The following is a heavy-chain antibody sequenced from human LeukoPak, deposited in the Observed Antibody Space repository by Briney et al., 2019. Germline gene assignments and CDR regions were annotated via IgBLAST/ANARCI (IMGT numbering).Heavy chain of an antibody. CDR3: TTDEYDILTGYSKPFDY. V-gene: IGHV3-21*03. J-gene: IGHJ4*02. D-gene: IGHD3-9*01. CDR1: GFTFSSYS. CDR2: ISSSSSHI. Sequence: PGGSLRLSCAASGFTFSSYSMNWVRQAPGKGLEWVSSISSSSSHIYYADSVKGRFTISRDNAKNSLYLQMNSLRAEDTAVYYCTTDEYDILTGYSKPFDYWGQGTLVTVSS.